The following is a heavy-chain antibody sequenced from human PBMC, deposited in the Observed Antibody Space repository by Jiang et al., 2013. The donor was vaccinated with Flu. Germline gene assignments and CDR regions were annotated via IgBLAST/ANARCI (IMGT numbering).Heavy chain of an antibody. CDR3: ALPYDSSGDYYEGDH. CDR2: IYWDDDK. J-gene: IGHJ4*02. Sequence: TSGMCVSWIRPAPSGRALEWLALIYWDDDKRYSPSLKSRLTITKDTSKNQVALTMTNMDPVDTGTYYCALPYDSSGDYYEGDHWGQGTQVTVSS. CDR1: TSGMC. D-gene: IGHD3-22*01. V-gene: IGHV2-5*08.